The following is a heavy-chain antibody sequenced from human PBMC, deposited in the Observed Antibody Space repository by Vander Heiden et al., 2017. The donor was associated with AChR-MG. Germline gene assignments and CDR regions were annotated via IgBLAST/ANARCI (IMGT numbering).Heavy chain of an antibody. CDR1: GGSLSSSSHY. Sequence: QLHLQESGPGLVKPSETLSLTCSVSGGSLSSSSHYWGWIRQSPGKGLEWIGSAYYSGYTFYNPSLNSRVTISLDTSRDQFSLKLSSVAAADTAVYYCARGLAQGALDFWGQGTLVTVSS. CDR3: ARGLAQGALDF. CDR2: AYYSGYT. V-gene: IGHV4-39*01. J-gene: IGHJ4*02. D-gene: IGHD1-26*01.